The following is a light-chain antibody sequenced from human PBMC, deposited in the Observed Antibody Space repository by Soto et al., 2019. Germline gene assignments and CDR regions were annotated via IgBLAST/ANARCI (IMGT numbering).Light chain of an antibody. CDR2: KVS. Sequence: DVAKTQSPLSLPVTLGQPASISCRTSQSLVHSDGNNYLNWYQQRPGPSPRRLIYKVSNRDYGGPDSFSGSASGSDVTREISMVESEDVGVYYFMKGTHGPYTFGQGTKLQIK. J-gene: IGKJ2*01. V-gene: IGKV2-30*02. CDR1: QSLVHSDGNNY. CDR3: MKGTHGPYT.